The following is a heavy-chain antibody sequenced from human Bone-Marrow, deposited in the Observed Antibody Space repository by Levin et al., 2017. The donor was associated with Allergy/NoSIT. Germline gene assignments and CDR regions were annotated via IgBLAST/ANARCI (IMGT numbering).Heavy chain of an antibody. D-gene: IGHD1-1*01. CDR1: GGSISSSSYY. V-gene: IGHV4-39*07. CDR2: IYYSGST. CDR3: AFTTSRFDY. J-gene: IGHJ4*02. Sequence: GSLRLSCTVSGGSISSSSYYWGWIRQPPGKGLEWIGSIYYSGSTYYNPSLKSRVTISVDTSKNQFSLKLSSVTAADTAVYYCAFTTSRFDYWGQGTLVTVSS.